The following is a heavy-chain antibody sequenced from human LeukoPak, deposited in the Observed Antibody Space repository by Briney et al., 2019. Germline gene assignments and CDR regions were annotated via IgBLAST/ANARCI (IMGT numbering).Heavy chain of an antibody. Sequence: ASVKVSCKASGYTFTDYFIHWVRQTPGQGLEWLGWINPNSGGTNSAQKLLARVSMTRDTSFNTVYIELRRLKSDDTAVYYCARGGREWSGYPQDWGQGTLVTVS. CDR3: ARGGREWSGYPQD. V-gene: IGHV1-2*02. CDR2: INPNSGGT. CDR1: GYTFTDYF. D-gene: IGHD3-3*01. J-gene: IGHJ4*02.